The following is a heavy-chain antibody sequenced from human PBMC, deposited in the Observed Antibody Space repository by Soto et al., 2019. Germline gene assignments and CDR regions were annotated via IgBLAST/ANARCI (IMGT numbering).Heavy chain of an antibody. D-gene: IGHD2-15*01. Sequence: ASVKVSCKASGYTFTSYYMHWVRQAPGQGLGWMGIINPSGGSTSYAQKFQGRVTMTRDTSTSTVYMELSSLRSEDTAVYYCARDKAGGGYCSGGSCWTLYYFDYWGQGTLVTVSS. CDR2: INPSGGST. CDR3: ARDKAGGGYCSGGSCWTLYYFDY. J-gene: IGHJ4*02. V-gene: IGHV1-46*01. CDR1: GYTFTSYY.